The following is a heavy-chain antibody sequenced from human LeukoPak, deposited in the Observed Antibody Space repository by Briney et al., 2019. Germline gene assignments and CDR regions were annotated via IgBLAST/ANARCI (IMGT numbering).Heavy chain of an antibody. J-gene: IGHJ4*02. CDR2: ISSDGSNK. CDR1: GFTFSNYV. Sequence: GGSLRLSCAPSGFTFSNYVMHWVRQAPGKGLEWVAVISSDGSNKYYADSVKGRFTISRDNSKNTLYLQMNSLRAEATAIYYCTKTRGYCSGGSCFNFDYWGQGTLVTVSS. V-gene: IGHV3-30*18. D-gene: IGHD2-15*01. CDR3: TKTRGYCSGGSCFNFDY.